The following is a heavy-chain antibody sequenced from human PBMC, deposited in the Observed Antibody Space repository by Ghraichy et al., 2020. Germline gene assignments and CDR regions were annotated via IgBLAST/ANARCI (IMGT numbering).Heavy chain of an antibody. CDR1: GGSISTGGYS. Sequence: SQTLSHTCGVSGGSISTGGYSWTWIRQAPGKGLEWIGYIYYGGSAHHNPSLKSRVTISVDGSRNRFSLDVTSVTAADAAVYYCAVLASHGVDVWGQGTTVAVSS. CDR2: IYYGGSA. J-gene: IGHJ6*02. V-gene: IGHV4-30-2*01. CDR3: AVLASHGVDV. D-gene: IGHD3-3*01.